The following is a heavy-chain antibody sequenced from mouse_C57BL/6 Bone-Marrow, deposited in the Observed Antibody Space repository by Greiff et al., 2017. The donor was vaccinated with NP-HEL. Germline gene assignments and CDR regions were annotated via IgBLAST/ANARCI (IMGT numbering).Heavy chain of an antibody. Sequence: DVHLVESGGDLVTPGRSLTLSCAASGFPFSSYGMSWVRQTPAKRLEWVATIRSGGSYTYYPDRVKGRFTISRDNAKTTLYLQMGSLKSEDTAMYYCARQGRVDYWGQGTTLTVSS. V-gene: IGHV5-6*01. CDR3: ARQGRVDY. CDR1: GFPFSSYG. CDR2: IRSGGSYT. J-gene: IGHJ2*01.